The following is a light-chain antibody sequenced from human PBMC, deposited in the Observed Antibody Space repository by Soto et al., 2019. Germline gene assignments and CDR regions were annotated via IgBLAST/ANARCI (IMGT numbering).Light chain of an antibody. CDR3: QQCYSSPLT. V-gene: IGKV1-39*01. Sequence: DIQMTQSPSSLSASVGDSVTITCRASQSINSYLNWYQQKPGKAPKLLIYGASSLQSGIPSRFTCTESGTDFTLTIRSLQPEEFATYYCQQCYSSPLTFGQGTKVEIK. CDR2: GAS. CDR1: QSINSY. J-gene: IGKJ1*01.